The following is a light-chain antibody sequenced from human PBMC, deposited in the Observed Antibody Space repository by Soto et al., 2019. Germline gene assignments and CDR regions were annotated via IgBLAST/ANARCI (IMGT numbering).Light chain of an antibody. CDR2: DAS. V-gene: IGKV3-11*01. Sequence: EIVLTQSPATLSLSPGKRATLSCRASQSVSSYLAWYQQKPGQAPRLLIYDASNRATGIPARFSGSGSGTDFTLTISSLEPEDFAVYYCQQRSNWHMYTFGQGTKLEIK. CDR1: QSVSSY. J-gene: IGKJ2*01. CDR3: QQRSNWHMYT.